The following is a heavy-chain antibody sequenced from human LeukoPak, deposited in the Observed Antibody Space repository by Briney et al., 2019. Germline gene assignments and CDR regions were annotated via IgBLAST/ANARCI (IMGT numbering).Heavy chain of an antibody. CDR1: GYTFTSYG. V-gene: IGHV1-18*01. D-gene: IGHD6-13*01. CDR2: ISAYNGNT. J-gene: IGHJ3*02. CDR3: ARGGNSPYSSPDAFDI. Sequence: ASVKVSCKASGYTFTSYGISWVRQAPGQGLEWMGWISAYNGNTNYAQKLQGRVTMTTDTSTSTAYMELRSLRSEDTAVYYCARGGNSPYSSPDAFDIWGQGTMVTVSS.